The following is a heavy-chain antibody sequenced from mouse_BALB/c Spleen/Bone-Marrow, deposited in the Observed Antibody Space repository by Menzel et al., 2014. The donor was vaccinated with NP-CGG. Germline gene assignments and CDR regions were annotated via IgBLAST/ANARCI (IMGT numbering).Heavy chain of an antibody. V-gene: IGHV4-1*02. CDR2: INPDSSTL. CDR1: GFDFSRYW. D-gene: IGHD2-12*01. CDR3: GNPVNRYDPPAY. J-gene: IGHJ2*01. Sequence: EVHLVESGGGLVQPGGSLKLSCAASGFDFSRYWMSWVRQAPGKGLEWIGEINPDSSTLNYTPSLKDKFIISRDNAKNPLSLKINKVRSEDTACYYCGNPVNRYDPPAYWGQGTTLTGSS.